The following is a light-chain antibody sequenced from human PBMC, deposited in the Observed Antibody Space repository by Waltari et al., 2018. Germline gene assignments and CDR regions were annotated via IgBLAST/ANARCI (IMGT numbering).Light chain of an antibody. CDR3: VLYMGSGISQ. CDR2: STN. J-gene: IGLJ2*01. CDR1: SGSVPTHSS. Sequence: QTVVTQEPSFSVSPGGTVTLTCGLSSGSVPTHSSPSWYQQTPGQAPRTLIYSTNTRSSGVPDRFSGSILGNKAALTITGAQADDESDYYCVLYMGSGISQFGGGTKLTVL. V-gene: IGLV8-61*01.